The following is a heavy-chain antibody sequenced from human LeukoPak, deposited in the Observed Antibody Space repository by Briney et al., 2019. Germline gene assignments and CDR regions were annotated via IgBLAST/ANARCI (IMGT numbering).Heavy chain of an antibody. CDR2: ISSSGSTI. D-gene: IGHD3-10*01. V-gene: IGHV3-48*03. Sequence: GGSLRLSCAASGFTFSSYEMNWVRQAPGKGLEGVSYISSSGSTIYYADSVKGRFTISRDNAKNSLYLQMNSLRAEDTAVYYCARDARSVLLWFGELSDYGMDVWGKGTTVTVSS. CDR3: ARDARSVLLWFGELSDYGMDV. J-gene: IGHJ6*04. CDR1: GFTFSSYE.